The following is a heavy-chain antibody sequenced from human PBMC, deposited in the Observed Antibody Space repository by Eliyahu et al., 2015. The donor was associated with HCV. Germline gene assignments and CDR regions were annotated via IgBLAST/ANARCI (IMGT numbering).Heavy chain of an antibody. CDR3: ARHTEADTPGSIDY. D-gene: IGHD2-15*01. J-gene: IGHJ4*02. V-gene: IGHV4-59*08. CDR2: IDYSGTT. CDR1: GGSISGYX. Sequence: QVQLQESGPGLVKPSETLSLTCIVXGGSISGYXWXWIRQPPGKGLXWIGYIDYSGTTIYNPSLRSRVTISVDTPKNHFSLKVTSVTAADTAVYYCARHTEADTPGSIDYWGQGTLVTVSS.